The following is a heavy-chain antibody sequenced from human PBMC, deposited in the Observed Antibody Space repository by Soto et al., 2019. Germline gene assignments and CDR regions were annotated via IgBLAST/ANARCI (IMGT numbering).Heavy chain of an antibody. D-gene: IGHD1-1*01. J-gene: IGHJ4*02. Sequence: PSETLPLTCSLSGGSISTVGHYWTWIRQPPGKGREWIGPIYHTGSTYYSKSLRSRLTMSVDTSKSQFSLRLSSVTAADTAVYYCARATGTLRSRNCDYWGQGSLVTVSS. CDR3: ARATGTLRSRNCDY. CDR1: GGSISTVGHY. V-gene: IGHV4-31*03. CDR2: IYHTGST.